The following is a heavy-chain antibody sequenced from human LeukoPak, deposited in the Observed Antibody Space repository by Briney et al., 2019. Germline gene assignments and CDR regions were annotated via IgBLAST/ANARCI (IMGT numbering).Heavy chain of an antibody. Sequence: PSETLSLTCAVYGGSFSGYYWSWIRQPPGKGLEWIGEINHSGSTNYNPSLKSRVTISVDTSKNQFSLKLSSVTAADTAVYYCASPGGFWSGPYMDVWGKGTTVTVSS. CDR3: ASPGGFWSGPYMDV. V-gene: IGHV4-34*01. J-gene: IGHJ6*03. CDR2: INHSGST. D-gene: IGHD3-3*01. CDR1: GGSFSGYY.